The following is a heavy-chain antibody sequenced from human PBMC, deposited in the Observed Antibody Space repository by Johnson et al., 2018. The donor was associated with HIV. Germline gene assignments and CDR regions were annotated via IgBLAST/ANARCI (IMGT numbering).Heavy chain of an antibody. V-gene: IGHV3-20*04. CDR2: INWNGGST. D-gene: IGHD3-3*01. CDR1: GFTFDDYA. Sequence: VQLVESGGGVVQPGGSLRLSCAASGFTFDDYALHWVRQAPGKGLEWVSGINWNGGSTGYADSVKGRFTISRDNAKNSLYLQMNSLRAEDTAVYYCAKTAWVFEGDAFDIWGQGTLVTVSS. J-gene: IGHJ3*02. CDR3: AKTAWVFEGDAFDI.